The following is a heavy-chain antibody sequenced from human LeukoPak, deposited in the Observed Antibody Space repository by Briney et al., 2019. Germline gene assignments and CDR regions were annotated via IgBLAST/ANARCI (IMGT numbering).Heavy chain of an antibody. CDR1: GFTFSSYG. Sequence: GGSLRLSCAASGFTFSSYGMHWVRQAPGKGLEWVAFIRYDGSNKYYADSVKGRFTISRDNSKNTLYLQMNSLRAEDTAVYYCANFSPPMVRGVHWFDYWGQGTLVTVSS. D-gene: IGHD3-10*01. V-gene: IGHV3-30*02. J-gene: IGHJ4*02. CDR3: ANFSPPMVRGVHWFDY. CDR2: IRYDGSNK.